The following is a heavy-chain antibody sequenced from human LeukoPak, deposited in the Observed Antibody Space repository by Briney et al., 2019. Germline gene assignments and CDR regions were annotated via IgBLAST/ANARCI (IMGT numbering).Heavy chain of an antibody. D-gene: IGHD2-8*02. CDR2: IYSTGSI. J-gene: IGHJ4*02. Sequence: RSETLSLTCTVSGGSGSSKSGIWVRQPRGRGLEWIGDIYSTGSINYNPSFESRVTISVDATKNQFSLKLGSVTAADTAVYYCARLLVSPGVGEFYFGYWGQGTLVTVSS. CDR1: GGSGSSKS. CDR3: ARLLVSPGVGEFYFGY. V-gene: IGHV4-59*08.